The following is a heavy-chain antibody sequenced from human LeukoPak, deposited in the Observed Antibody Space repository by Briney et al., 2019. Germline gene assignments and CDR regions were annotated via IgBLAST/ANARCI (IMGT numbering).Heavy chain of an antibody. V-gene: IGHV1-46*01. CDR1: GYTFTCYY. Sequence: PGASVKVSCKASGYTFTCYYMHWVRQAPGQGLEWMGIINPSGGSTSYAQKFQGRVTMTRDMSTSTVYMELSSLRSEDTAVYYCARDPTYYDFWSGYYIFDYWGQGTLVTVSS. CDR3: ARDPTYYDFWSGYYIFDY. CDR2: INPSGGST. J-gene: IGHJ4*02. D-gene: IGHD3-3*01.